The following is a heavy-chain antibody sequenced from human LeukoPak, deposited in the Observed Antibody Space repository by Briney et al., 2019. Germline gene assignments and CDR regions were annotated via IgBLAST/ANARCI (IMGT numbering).Heavy chain of an antibody. CDR1: GFTFSSYA. CDR2: ISGSGGST. D-gene: IGHD2-2*01. V-gene: IGHV3-23*01. CDR3: AKERIPAAKLPHYYYGMDV. J-gene: IGHJ6*02. Sequence: GGSLRLSCAASGFTFSSYAMSWVRQAPGKGLEWVSAISGSGGSTYYADSVKGRFTISRDNSKNTLYLQMNSLRAEDTAVYYCAKERIPAAKLPHYYYGMDVWGQGTTVTVSS.